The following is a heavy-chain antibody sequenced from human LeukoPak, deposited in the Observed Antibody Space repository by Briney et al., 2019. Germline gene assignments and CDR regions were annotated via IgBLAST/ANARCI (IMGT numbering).Heavy chain of an antibody. J-gene: IGHJ4*02. CDR2: INPNSGGT. V-gene: IGHV1-2*02. D-gene: IGHD3/OR15-3a*01. CDR3: ARGFFDNYFDY. Sequence: ASVTVSCKASVYTFTVYYMHWVRQAPGQGLEWMGWINPNSGGTNYAQKFQGRVTITRDTSISTAYMELSRLTSDDTAVYFCARGFFDNYFDYWGQGTLVTVSS. CDR1: VYTFTVYY.